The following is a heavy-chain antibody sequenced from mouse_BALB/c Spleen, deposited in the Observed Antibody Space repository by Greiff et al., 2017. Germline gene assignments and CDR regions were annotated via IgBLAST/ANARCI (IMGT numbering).Heavy chain of an antibody. CDR2: INPSSGYT. D-gene: IGHD1-1*01. V-gene: IGHV1-4*01. CDR1: GYTFTSYT. CDR3: HYGSRIDY. Sequence: QVHVKQSGAELARPGASVKMSCKASGYTFTSYTMHWVKQRPGQGLEWIGYINPSSGYTNYNQKFKDKATLTADKSSSTAYMQLSSLTSEDSAVYYCHYGSRIDYWGQGTTLTVSS. J-gene: IGHJ2*01.